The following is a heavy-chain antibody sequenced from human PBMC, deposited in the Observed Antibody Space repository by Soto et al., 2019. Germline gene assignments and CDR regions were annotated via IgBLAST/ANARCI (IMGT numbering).Heavy chain of an antibody. V-gene: IGHV1-2*06. D-gene: IGHD1-26*01. CDR1: GYTFTAYY. CDR2: INPKGGGT. J-gene: IGHJ6*02. CDR3: ARVWVGASIDGLDV. Sequence: ASVKVSCKASGYTFTAYYIYWVRQAPGQGLEWMGRINPKGGGTNYPQKFQGRVTLTRDTSISTAYMELSSLKSDDTAVYYCARVWVGASIDGLDVWGLGTTVTVSS.